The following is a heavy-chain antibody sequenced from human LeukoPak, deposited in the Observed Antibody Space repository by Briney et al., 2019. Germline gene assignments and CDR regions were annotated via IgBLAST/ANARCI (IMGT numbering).Heavy chain of an antibody. CDR2: IWPSGST. CDR1: GGSISSGPYF. J-gene: IGHJ5*02. D-gene: IGHD6-13*01. Sequence: PSQTLSLTCSVSGGSISSGPYFWSWIRQSPGQGLEWIGYIWPSGSTNYNPSLSGRVAISVDRSKNQFSLKLSSVTAADTAVYYCARGNGGSSWFDPWRQGTLVTVSS. V-gene: IGHV4-30-2*06. CDR3: ARGNGGSSWFDP.